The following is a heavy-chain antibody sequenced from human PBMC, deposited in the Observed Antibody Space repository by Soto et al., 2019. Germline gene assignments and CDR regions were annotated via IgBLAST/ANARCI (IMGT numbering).Heavy chain of an antibody. CDR3: AHSLHGILTGWGTTERYYFDY. D-gene: IGHD3-9*01. J-gene: IGHJ4*02. CDR2: IYWNDDK. CDR1: GFSLSTSGVG. V-gene: IGHV2-5*01. Sequence: SGPTLVKPTQTLTLTCTFSGFSLSTSGVGVGWIRQPPGKALEWLALIYWNDDKRYSPSLKSRLTITKDTSKNQVVLTMTNMDPVDTATYYCAHSLHGILTGWGTTERYYFDYWGQGTLVTVSS.